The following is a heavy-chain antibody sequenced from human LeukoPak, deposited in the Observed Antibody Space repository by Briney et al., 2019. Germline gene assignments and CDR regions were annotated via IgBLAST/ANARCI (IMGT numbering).Heavy chain of an antibody. CDR3: ASRSTLITIFGVVTPSPFDY. J-gene: IGHJ4*02. V-gene: IGHV4-34*01. Sequence: SETLSLTCAVYGGSFSGYYWSWLRQPPGKGLEWIGEINHSGSTNYNPSLKSRVTISVDTSKNQFSLKLSSVTAADTAVYYCASRSTLITIFGVVTPSPFDYWGQGTLVTASS. CDR2: INHSGST. CDR1: GGSFSGYY. D-gene: IGHD3-3*01.